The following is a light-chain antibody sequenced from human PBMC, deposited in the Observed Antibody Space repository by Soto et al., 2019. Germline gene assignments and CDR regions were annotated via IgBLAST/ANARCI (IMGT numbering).Light chain of an antibody. V-gene: IGLV2-11*01. CDR1: SSDVGGYNY. CDR3: YSYAGSYTWV. CDR2: DVT. J-gene: IGLJ3*02. Sequence: QSALTQPRSVSGSPGQSVTISCTGSSSDVGGYNYVSWYQQHPGNAPKLMISDVTKRPSGAPDRFSGSKSGNTASLTISGLQAEDEADYYCYSYAGSYTWVFGGGTKLTVL.